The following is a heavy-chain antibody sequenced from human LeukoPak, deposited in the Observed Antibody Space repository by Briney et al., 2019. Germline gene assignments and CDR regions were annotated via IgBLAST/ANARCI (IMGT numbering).Heavy chain of an antibody. J-gene: IGHJ4*02. CDR2: IIPIFGTA. V-gene: IGHV1-69*05. CDR3: AREGMVAQNYFDY. Sequence: SVKVSCKASGGTFSSYAISWVRQAPGQGLECMGRIIPIFGTANYAQKFQGRVTITTDESTSTAYMELSSLRSEDTAMYYCAREGMVAQNYFDYWGQGTLVTVSS. CDR1: GGTFSSYA. D-gene: IGHD1-26*01.